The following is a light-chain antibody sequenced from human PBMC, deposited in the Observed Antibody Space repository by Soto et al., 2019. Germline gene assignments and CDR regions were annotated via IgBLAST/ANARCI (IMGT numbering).Light chain of an antibody. Sequence: EIVLTQSPGTLSLSPGERATLSCRASQSISDTLAWYQQKPGQAPRLLIYGASSRATGIPDRFSGSGSGTDFTLTISRLEPEDFAVYYCQQYGSSPPNFGGGTKVDIK. CDR2: GAS. CDR1: QSISDT. J-gene: IGKJ4*01. V-gene: IGKV3-20*01. CDR3: QQYGSSPPN.